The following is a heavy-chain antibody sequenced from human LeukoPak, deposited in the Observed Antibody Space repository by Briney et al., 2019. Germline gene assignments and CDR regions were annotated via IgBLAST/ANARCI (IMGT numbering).Heavy chain of an antibody. Sequence: GGSLRLSCAVSGFTFSSYAMSWVRQARGKGLEWVSAIRGSGGSTYYADSVKGRFTISRDNSKNTLYLQMNSLRAEDTAVYYCAKERGSSWYFWYYWGQGTLVTVSS. D-gene: IGHD6-13*01. CDR3: AKERGSSWYFWYY. V-gene: IGHV3-23*01. CDR1: GFTFSSYA. CDR2: IRGSGGST. J-gene: IGHJ4*02.